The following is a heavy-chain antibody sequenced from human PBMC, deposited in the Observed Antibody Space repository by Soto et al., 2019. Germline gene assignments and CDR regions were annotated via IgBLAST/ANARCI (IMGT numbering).Heavy chain of an antibody. CDR1: GGTFSSYA. D-gene: IGHD4-17*01. CDR2: IIPIFGTA. J-gene: IGHJ4*02. CDR3: AGLTPDYGGNSNFDY. V-gene: IGHV1-69*01. Sequence: QVQLVQSGAEVKKPGSSVKVSCKASGGTFSSYAISWVRQAPGQGLEWMGGIIPIFGTANYAQKFQGRVTITADEATSTAYMELSSLRSEDTAVYYCAGLTPDYGGNSNFDYWGQGTLVTVSS.